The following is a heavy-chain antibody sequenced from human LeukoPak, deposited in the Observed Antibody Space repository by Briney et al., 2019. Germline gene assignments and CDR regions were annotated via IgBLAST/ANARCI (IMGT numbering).Heavy chain of an antibody. V-gene: IGHV4-30-4*01. CDR3: ARGEGYSSSWYLDY. CDR1: GGSTSSGDYY. Sequence: SQTLSLTCTVSGGSTSSGDYYWSWIRQPPGKGLEWIGYIYYSGSTYYNPSLKSRVTISVDTSKNQFSLKLSSVTAADTAVYYCARGEGYSSSWYLDYWGQGTLVTVSS. CDR2: IYYSGST. D-gene: IGHD6-13*01. J-gene: IGHJ4*02.